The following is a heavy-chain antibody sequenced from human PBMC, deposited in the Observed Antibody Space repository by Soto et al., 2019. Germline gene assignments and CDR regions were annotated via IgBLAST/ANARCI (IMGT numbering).Heavy chain of an antibody. V-gene: IGHV1-8*01. CDR3: ARGRSGYDRLSDWFDP. D-gene: IGHD5-12*01. CDR1: GYTFTSYD. Sequence: ASVKVSCTASGYTFTSYDINWVRQATGQGLEWMGWMNPNSGNTGYAQKFQGRVTMTRNTSISTAYMELSSLRSEDTAVYYCARGRSGYDRLSDWFDPWGQGTLVTVSS. J-gene: IGHJ5*02. CDR2: MNPNSGNT.